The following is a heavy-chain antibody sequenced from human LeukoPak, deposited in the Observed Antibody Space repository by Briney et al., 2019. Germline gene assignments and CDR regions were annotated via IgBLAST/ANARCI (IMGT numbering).Heavy chain of an antibody. V-gene: IGHV3-48*01. CDR3: ARGDSSGYYYRILGY. CDR2: ISSSSSTI. CDR1: GFTFSSYA. Sequence: GGSLRLSCAGSGFTFSSYAMSWVRQAPGKGLEWVSYISSSSSTIYYADSVKGRFTISRDNAKNSLYLQMNSLRAEDTAVYYCARGDSSGYYYRILGYWGQGTLVTVSS. D-gene: IGHD3-22*01. J-gene: IGHJ4*02.